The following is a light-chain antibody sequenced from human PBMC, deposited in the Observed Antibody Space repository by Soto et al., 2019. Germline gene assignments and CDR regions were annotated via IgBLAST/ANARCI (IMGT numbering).Light chain of an antibody. CDR2: DAS. CDR3: QQHGLSHIT. CDR1: QSVSSN. J-gene: IGKJ5*01. Sequence: EIVMTQSPATLSVSPGARATLSCRASQSVSSNLAWYQHKPGQAPSLLIYDASLRATGVPDRFSGSGSGTDLTITITRLEPDDAEVYYCQQHGLSHITFGQGTRLDIK. V-gene: IGKV3-20*01.